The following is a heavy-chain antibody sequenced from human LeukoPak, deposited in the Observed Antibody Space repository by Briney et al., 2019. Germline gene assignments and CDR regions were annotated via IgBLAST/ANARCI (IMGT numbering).Heavy chain of an antibody. Sequence: ASVKVSCKASGYTFTSYDINWVRQATGQGLEWMGWMNPNSGNTGYAQKFQGRVAITRNTSISTAYMELSSLRSEDTAVYYCARGGGTSCYDAFDIWGQGTMVTVSS. CDR1: GYTFTSYD. CDR2: MNPNSGNT. J-gene: IGHJ3*02. V-gene: IGHV1-8*03. CDR3: ARGGGTSCYDAFDI. D-gene: IGHD2-2*01.